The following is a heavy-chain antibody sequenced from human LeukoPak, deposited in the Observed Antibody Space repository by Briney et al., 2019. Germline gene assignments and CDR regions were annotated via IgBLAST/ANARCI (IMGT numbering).Heavy chain of an antibody. CDR3: ARFSSSSYYFDY. CDR2: IYHSGST. J-gene: IGHJ4*02. V-gene: IGHV4-34*01. D-gene: IGHD6-13*01. Sequence: PSETLSLTCAVYGGSFSGYYWSWIRQPPGKGLEWIGSIYHSGSTYYNPSLKSRVTISVDTSKNQFSLKLSSVTAADTAVYYCARFSSSSYYFDYWGQGTLVTVSS. CDR1: GGSFSGYY.